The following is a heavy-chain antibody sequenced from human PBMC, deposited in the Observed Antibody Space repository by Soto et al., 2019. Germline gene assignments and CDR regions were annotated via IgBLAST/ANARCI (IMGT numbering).Heavy chain of an antibody. V-gene: IGHV3-53*02. CDR1: GFTVGGTY. CDR3: ARGDSSLDFFDY. CDR2: VYSGGTT. D-gene: IGHD3-22*01. J-gene: IGHJ4*02. Sequence: EVHLVETGGGLIQPGGSLRLSCAVSGFTVGGTYMTWVRQAPGKGLEWVSLVYSGGTTLYADSVKGRFTISRDTSRNTLYLQMNNLRAEDTAVYYCARGDSSLDFFDYWGQGTLVTVS.